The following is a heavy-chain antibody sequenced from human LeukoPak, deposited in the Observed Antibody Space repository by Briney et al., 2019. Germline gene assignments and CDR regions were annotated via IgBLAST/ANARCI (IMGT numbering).Heavy chain of an antibody. CDR3: ATSDTVSTYNWFDP. Sequence: SETLSLTCTASGGSISSNTYYWGWIRRPPGKGLEWIGNIHYIGSTYYNPSLKSRVTISVDTSKNQFSLNLSSLTAADTAVYYCATSDTVSTYNWFDPWGQGTLVTVSS. CDR1: GGSISSNTYY. J-gene: IGHJ5*02. CDR2: IHYIGST. V-gene: IGHV4-39*01. D-gene: IGHD5/OR15-5a*01.